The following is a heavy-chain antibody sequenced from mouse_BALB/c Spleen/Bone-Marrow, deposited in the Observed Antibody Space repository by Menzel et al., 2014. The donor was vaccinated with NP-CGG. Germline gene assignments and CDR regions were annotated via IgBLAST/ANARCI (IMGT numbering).Heavy chain of an antibody. J-gene: IGHJ2*01. V-gene: IGHV1-7*01. Sequence: QVQLQQSGAELAKPGASVKMSCKASGYAFSSYWMHWVKQRPGQGLEWIGYINPSTGYTEYNQKSKDKATLTADKSSSTAYMQLSGLTSEDSAVYYCARGENWDASDYWGQGTTLTVSS. CDR2: INPSTGYT. CDR3: ARGENWDASDY. CDR1: GYAFSSYW. D-gene: IGHD4-1*01.